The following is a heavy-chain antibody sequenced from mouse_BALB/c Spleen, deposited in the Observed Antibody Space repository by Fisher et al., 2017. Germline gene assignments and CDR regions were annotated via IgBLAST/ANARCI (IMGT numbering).Heavy chain of an antibody. V-gene: IGHV1-84*02. CDR3: ARHRATMITYCAMDY. Sequence: KFKGKATLTVDTSSSTAYMQLSSLTSEDTAVYFCARHRATMITYCAMDYWGQGTSVTVSS. J-gene: IGHJ4*01. D-gene: IGHD2-4*01.